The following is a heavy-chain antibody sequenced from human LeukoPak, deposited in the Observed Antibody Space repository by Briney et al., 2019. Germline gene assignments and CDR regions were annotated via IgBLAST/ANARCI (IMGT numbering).Heavy chain of an antibody. CDR3: ARESSSWSVRKGPGFDY. CDR1: GGIFATYA. Sequence: ASVKVSCKASGGIFATYAISWVRQAPGQGLEWMGSIIPFLGTANYAQKFQGRVTITTDESTSTAYMELSSLRSEDTAVYYCARESSSWSVRKGPGFDYWGQGTLVTVSS. J-gene: IGHJ4*02. V-gene: IGHV1-69*11. D-gene: IGHD6-6*01. CDR2: IIPFLGTA.